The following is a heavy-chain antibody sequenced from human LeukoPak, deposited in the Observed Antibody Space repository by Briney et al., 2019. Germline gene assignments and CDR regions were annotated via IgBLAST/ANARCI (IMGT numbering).Heavy chain of an antibody. CDR1: GFTFSDFA. CDR2: TDGTGGDS. V-gene: IGHV3-23*01. CDR3: AKGTVANALNWFDP. J-gene: IGHJ5*02. Sequence: GGSLRLSCVASGFTFSDFAMSWVRQTPGKRLEWVASTDGTGGDSYYADAVKGRFTISRDDSRDTLYLQMNSLKAEDTAVYYCAKGTVANALNWFDPWGQGTLVTVSS. D-gene: IGHD4-23*01.